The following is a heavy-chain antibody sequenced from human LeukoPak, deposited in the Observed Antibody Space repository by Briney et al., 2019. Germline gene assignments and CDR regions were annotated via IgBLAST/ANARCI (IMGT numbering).Heavy chain of an antibody. CDR1: GGSFSTFY. D-gene: IGHD3-10*01. CDR2: INHSGAT. CDR3: ASSYYA. V-gene: IGHV4-34*01. J-gene: IGHJ5*02. Sequence: TSETLSLTCGVSGGSFSTFYWSWIRQPPGRGLEWIGEINHSGATSYNPFLKSRVNISVDTSNNQFSLKLTSVTAADSAVYYCASSYYAWGQGTLVTVSS.